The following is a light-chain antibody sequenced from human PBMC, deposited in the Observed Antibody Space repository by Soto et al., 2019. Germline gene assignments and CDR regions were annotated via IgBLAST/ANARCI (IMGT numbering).Light chain of an antibody. Sequence: IVLTQSPGTLSLSPGERATLSCMASQSVXSTYLAWDEQKPGQAPGLLTCGASSRATGIPDRLSGSGSGTDFALTISRLDPDDFAVYYCQQYGSAPSTFGQGTRLEIK. CDR1: QSVXSTY. CDR3: QQYGSAPST. J-gene: IGKJ5*01. V-gene: IGKV3-20*01. CDR2: GAS.